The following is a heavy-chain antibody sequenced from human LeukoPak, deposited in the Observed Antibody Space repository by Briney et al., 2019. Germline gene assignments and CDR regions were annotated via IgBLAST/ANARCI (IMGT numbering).Heavy chain of an antibody. CDR3: AKDATYRIAAAGVFDY. D-gene: IGHD6-13*01. J-gene: IGHJ4*02. V-gene: IGHV3-23*01. CDR2: ISGSGGST. CDR1: GFTFSSYA. Sequence: GGSLRLSCAASGFTFSSYAMSWVRQAPGKGLEWVSAISGSGGSTYYADSVKGRFTISRDNSKNTLYLQMNSLRAEDTAVYYCAKDATYRIAAAGVFDYRGQGTLVTVSS.